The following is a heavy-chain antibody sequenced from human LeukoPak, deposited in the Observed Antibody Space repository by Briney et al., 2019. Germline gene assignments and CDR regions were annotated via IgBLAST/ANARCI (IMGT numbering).Heavy chain of an antibody. CDR2: ISGYNGNT. D-gene: IGHD5-18*01. V-gene: IGHV1-18*01. Sequence: ASVKVSCKASGYTFTSYGISWVRQAPGQGLEWMVWISGYNGNTNYAQKLQGRVTMTTDTSTSTAYMELRSLISDDTAIYYCARQVDTTMALPDYWGQGTLVTVSS. CDR3: ARQVDTTMALPDY. J-gene: IGHJ4*02. CDR1: GYTFTSYG.